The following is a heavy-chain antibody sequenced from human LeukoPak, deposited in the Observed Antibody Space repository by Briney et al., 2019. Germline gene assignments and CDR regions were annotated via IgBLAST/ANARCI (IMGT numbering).Heavy chain of an antibody. D-gene: IGHD3-10*01. J-gene: IGHJ5*02. CDR2: IYHSGST. CDR1: GGSISGGGYS. Sequence: PSQTLSLTCAVSGGSISGGGYSWSWIRQPPGKGLEWIGYIYHSGSTYYNPSLKSRVTISVDGSKNQFSLKLSSVTAADTAVYYCARGVRVRGGNWFDPWGQGTLVTVSS. V-gene: IGHV4-30-2*01. CDR3: ARGVRVRGGNWFDP.